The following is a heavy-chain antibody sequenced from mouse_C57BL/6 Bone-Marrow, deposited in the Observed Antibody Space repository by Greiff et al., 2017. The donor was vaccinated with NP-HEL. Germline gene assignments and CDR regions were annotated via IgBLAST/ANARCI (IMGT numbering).Heavy chain of an antibody. Sequence: EVMLVESGGGLVKPGGSLKLSCAASGFTFSSYAMSWVRQTPEKRLEWVATISDGGSYTYYPDNVKGRFTISRDNAKNNLYLQMSHLKSEDTAMYYCARDNPNWTGAYWGQGTLVTVSA. V-gene: IGHV5-4*01. CDR3: ARDNPNWTGAY. J-gene: IGHJ3*01. D-gene: IGHD4-1*01. CDR1: GFTFSSYA. CDR2: ISDGGSYT.